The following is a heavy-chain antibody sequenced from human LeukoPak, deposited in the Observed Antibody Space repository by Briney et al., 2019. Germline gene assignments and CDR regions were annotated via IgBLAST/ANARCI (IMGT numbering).Heavy chain of an antibody. Sequence: SETLSLTCTVSGGSISSGNYYYSWIRQPAGKGLEWLGRIYTSGTTNYNPSLKSRVTISVDTSKNQFSLKLSSVTAADTAVYYCARGGMYYYDSSGGEAFDIWGQGTMVTVSS. D-gene: IGHD3-22*01. V-gene: IGHV4-61*02. CDR2: IYTSGTT. J-gene: IGHJ3*02. CDR1: GGSISSGNYY. CDR3: ARGGMYYYDSSGGEAFDI.